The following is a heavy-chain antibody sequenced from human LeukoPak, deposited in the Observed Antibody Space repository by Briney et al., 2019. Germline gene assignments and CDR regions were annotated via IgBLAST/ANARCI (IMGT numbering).Heavy chain of an antibody. J-gene: IGHJ4*02. V-gene: IGHV3-30*18. CDR3: AKDLLGAFDY. CDR1: GFTFSSYG. Sequence: PGGSLRLSCAASGFTFSSYGMHWVGQAPGKGLEWVAVISYDGSNKYYADSVKGRFTISRDNSKNTLYLQMNSLRAEDTAVYYCAKDLLGAFDYWGQGTLVTVSS. D-gene: IGHD3-3*02. CDR2: ISYDGSNK.